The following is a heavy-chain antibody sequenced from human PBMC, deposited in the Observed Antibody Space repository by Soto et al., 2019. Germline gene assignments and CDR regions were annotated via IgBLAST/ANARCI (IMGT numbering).Heavy chain of an antibody. D-gene: IGHD3-3*01. CDR3: ARSAPRSGYWPLGYYYGMDV. Sequence: QVQLVQSGAEVKKPGASVKVSCKASGYTFTSYGISWVRQAPGQGLEWMGWISAYNGNTNYAQKLQGRVTMTIDTSTSTAYMELRSLRSDDTAVYYCARSAPRSGYWPLGYYYGMDVWGQGTTVTVSS. V-gene: IGHV1-18*01. CDR1: GYTFTSYG. J-gene: IGHJ6*02. CDR2: ISAYNGNT.